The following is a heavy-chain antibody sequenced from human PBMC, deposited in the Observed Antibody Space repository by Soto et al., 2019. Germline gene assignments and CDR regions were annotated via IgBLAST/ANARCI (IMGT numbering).Heavy chain of an antibody. CDR2: MNPNSGNT. J-gene: IGHJ4*02. CDR3: ASRYSSSWYAKPLNY. V-gene: IGHV1-8*01. D-gene: IGHD6-13*01. CDR1: GYTFTSYD. Sequence: ASVKVSCKASGYTFTSYDINWVRQATGQGLEWMGWMNPNSGNTGYAQKFQGRVTMTRNTSISTAYMELSSLRSEDTAVYYCASRYSSSWYAKPLNYWGQGTLVTVSS.